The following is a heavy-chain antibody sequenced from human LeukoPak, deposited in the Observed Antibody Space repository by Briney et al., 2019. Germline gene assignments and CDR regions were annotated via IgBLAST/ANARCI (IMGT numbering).Heavy chain of an antibody. V-gene: IGHV3-23*01. Sequence: PGGSLRLSCAASGFTFSSYAMSWVRQAPGKGLEWVSAISGSGGSTYYADSVKGRFTISRDNSKSTLSLQMNSLRAEDTAVYYCAKDRDYYGSGSYSYYFDYWGQGTLVTVSS. D-gene: IGHD3-10*01. CDR1: GFTFSSYA. CDR2: ISGSGGST. CDR3: AKDRDYYGSGSYSYYFDY. J-gene: IGHJ4*02.